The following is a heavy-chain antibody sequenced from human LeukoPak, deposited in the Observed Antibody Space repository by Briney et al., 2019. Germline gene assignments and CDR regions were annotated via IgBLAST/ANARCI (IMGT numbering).Heavy chain of an antibody. J-gene: IGHJ6*02. CDR1: GFTFSSYW. Sequence: GGSLRLSCAASGFTFSSYWMSWVRQAPGKGLEWVANIKQDGRENYYVAPEKGRFTISRDNAKNALYLQMNSLRAEDTAVYYCARESGSYAGAHYYDSSGYFYAYRGTDCGMDVWGQGTTVTVSS. V-gene: IGHV3-7*01. D-gene: IGHD3-22*01. CDR3: ARESGSYAGAHYYDSSGYFYAYRGTDCGMDV. CDR2: IKQDGREN.